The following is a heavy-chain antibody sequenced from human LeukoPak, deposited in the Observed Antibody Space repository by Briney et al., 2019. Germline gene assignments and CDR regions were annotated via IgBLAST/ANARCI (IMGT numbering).Heavy chain of an antibody. CDR3: ARNARDSVFDL. CDR1: GFTFRDYA. CDR2: ILPDGSDK. V-gene: IGHV3-33*01. Sequence: GGSLRLSCTGSGFTFRDYAMNWVRQAPGKGLEWVAVILPDGSDKYYADSVTGRFTISRDNSKNTLYLQMNSLRADDTAVYYCARNARDSVFDLWGQGTMVTVSS. J-gene: IGHJ3*01.